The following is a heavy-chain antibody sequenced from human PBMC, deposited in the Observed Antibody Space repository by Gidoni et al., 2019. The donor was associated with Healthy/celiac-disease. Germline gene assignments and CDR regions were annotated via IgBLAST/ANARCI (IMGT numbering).Heavy chain of an antibody. V-gene: IGHV3-23*01. D-gene: IGHD3-22*01. CDR1: EFTFRNYA. CDR3: AKGDNYYDSSGDY. J-gene: IGHJ4*02. Sequence: EVQLLESGGGLVQPGGSLRLSCAASEFTFRNYAMSWVRQAHGKGLEWVSGIDGRGGSTDYADSVKGRFTISRDNSKNTLYLQMNSLRAEDTAVYYCAKGDNYYDSSGDYWGQGTLVTVSS. CDR2: IDGRGGST.